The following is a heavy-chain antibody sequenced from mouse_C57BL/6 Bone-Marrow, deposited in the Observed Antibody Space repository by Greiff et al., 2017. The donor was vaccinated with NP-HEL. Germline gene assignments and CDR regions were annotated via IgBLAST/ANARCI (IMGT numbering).Heavy chain of an antibody. V-gene: IGHV1-76*01. J-gene: IGHJ2*01. CDR1: GYTFTDYY. CDR2: IYPGSGNT. CDR3: ARSLISDY. Sequence: LQESGAELVRPGASVKLSCKASGYTFTDYYINWVKQRPGQGLEWIARIYPGSGNTYYNEKFKGKATLTAEKSSSTAYMQLSSLTSEDSAVYCCARSLISDYWGQGTTLTVSS. D-gene: IGHD6-2*01.